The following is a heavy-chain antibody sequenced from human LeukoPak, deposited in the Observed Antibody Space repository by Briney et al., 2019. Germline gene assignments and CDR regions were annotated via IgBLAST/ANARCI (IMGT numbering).Heavy chain of an antibody. Sequence: GGSLRLSCASSGFTFSSYSSNWVRQAPGKGLDWASSISNSSSYIYYADSVKRRFTIPRDNAKNSLYLQMNSLRAEDTAVYYCARDPGQGGYYDILTGYYRGFDYWGQGTLVTVSS. D-gene: IGHD3-9*01. J-gene: IGHJ4*02. CDR2: ISNSSSYI. CDR3: ARDPGQGGYYDILTGYYRGFDY. CDR1: GFTFSSYS. V-gene: IGHV3-21*01.